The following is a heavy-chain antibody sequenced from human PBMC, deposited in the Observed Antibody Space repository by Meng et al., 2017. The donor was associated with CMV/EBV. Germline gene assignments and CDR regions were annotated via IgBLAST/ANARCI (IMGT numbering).Heavy chain of an antibody. CDR3: ARDRIFDV. CDR1: GFTFSSYW. Sequence: GESLKISCAAPGFTFSSYWMYWVRQAPGKGLVWVSRINSDGSIRTYADSVKGRFTISRDTAKNTLYLQMNSLRVEDTAVYYCARDRIFDVWGQGTTVTVSS. CDR2: INSDGSIR. D-gene: IGHD2/OR15-2a*01. V-gene: IGHV3-74*03. J-gene: IGHJ6*02.